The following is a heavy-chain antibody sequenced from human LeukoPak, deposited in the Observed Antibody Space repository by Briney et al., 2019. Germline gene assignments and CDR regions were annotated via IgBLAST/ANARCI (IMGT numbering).Heavy chain of an antibody. J-gene: IGHJ4*02. V-gene: IGHV4-31*03. CDR2: IYNSGNT. D-gene: IGHD6-19*01. Sequence: PSETLSLTCTVSGASISGASYYWTWIRQHPGKGLEYIGYIYNSGNTFYNPSLKSRVAMSVDTSKNQFSLSLSSVTAADTAVYYCAASRTVAHQFDYWGQGSLVTVTA. CDR3: AASRTVAHQFDY. CDR1: GASISGASYY.